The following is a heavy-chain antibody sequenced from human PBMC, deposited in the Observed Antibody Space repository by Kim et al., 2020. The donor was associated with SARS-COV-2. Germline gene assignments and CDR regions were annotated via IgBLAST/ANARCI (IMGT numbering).Heavy chain of an antibody. CDR2: ISSSSSYT. CDR3: ASSLQLVAFDY. Sequence: GGSLRLSCAASGFTFSDYYMSWIRQAPGKGLEWVSYISSSSSYTNYAGPVKGRFTIPRDNAKNSLYLQMNSLRAVDTAVFFCASSLQLVAFDYWGQGTLV. CDR1: GFTFSDYY. D-gene: IGHD6-6*01. V-gene: IGHV3-11*03. J-gene: IGHJ4*02.